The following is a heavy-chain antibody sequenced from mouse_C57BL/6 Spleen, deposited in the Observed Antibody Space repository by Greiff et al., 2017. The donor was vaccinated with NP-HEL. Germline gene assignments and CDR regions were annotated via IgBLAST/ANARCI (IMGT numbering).Heavy chain of an antibody. V-gene: IGHV5-17*01. CDR2: ISSGSSTI. D-gene: IGHD1-1*01. CDR1: GFTFSDYG. J-gene: IGHJ2*01. Sequence: EVKVVESGGGLVKPGGSLKLSCAASGFTFSDYGMHWVRQAPEKGLEWVAYISSGSSTIYYADTVKGRFTISRDNAKNTLFLQMTSLRSEATAMYYCARLYGSSYYFDYWGQGTTLTVSS. CDR3: ARLYGSSYYFDY.